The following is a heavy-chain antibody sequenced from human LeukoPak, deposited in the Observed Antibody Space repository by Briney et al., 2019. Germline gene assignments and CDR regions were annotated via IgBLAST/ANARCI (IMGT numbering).Heavy chain of an antibody. CDR2: INWDGGST. V-gene: IGHV3-43*01. D-gene: IGHD5-18*01. CDR3: AKGDEDSPMYFYH. J-gene: IGHJ4*02. Sequence: PGGSLRLSCVASGFMFDDFTLHWVRQAPGKGLEWVSLINWDGGSTYYAGSVKGRFTVSRDNSKNSLYLQMNSLTTEDTAFYYCAKGDEDSPMYFYHWGQGTLVTVSS. CDR1: GFMFDDFT.